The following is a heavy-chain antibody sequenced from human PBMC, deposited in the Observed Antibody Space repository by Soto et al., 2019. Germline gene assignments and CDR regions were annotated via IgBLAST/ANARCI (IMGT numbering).Heavy chain of an antibody. D-gene: IGHD3-16*01. J-gene: IGHJ4*02. V-gene: IGHV4-61*01. Sequence: SETLSLTCAVSGDSVSNDNYYWSWIRQPPGKGLEWIGYIYYSGTTNYNSYLKSRLSLSVDMSKNQFSLKLASVTAADTAVYFCARSQRGRTAFTFDYWGQGAMATVSS. CDR2: IYYSGTT. CDR1: GDSVSNDNYY. CDR3: ARSQRGRTAFTFDY.